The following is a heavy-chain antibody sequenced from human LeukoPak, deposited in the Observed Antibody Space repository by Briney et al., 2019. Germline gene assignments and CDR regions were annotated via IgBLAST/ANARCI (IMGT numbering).Heavy chain of an antibody. CDR2: MNPNSGNT. Sequence: ASVKVSCKASGYTFTSYDINWVRQATGQGLEWMGWMNPNSGNTGYAQKFQGRVTITRNTSISTAYMELSSLRSDDTAVYYCARSAIDPGAFDYWGQGTLVTVSS. CDR3: ARSAIDPGAFDY. CDR1: GYTFTSYD. D-gene: IGHD6-25*01. J-gene: IGHJ4*02. V-gene: IGHV1-8*03.